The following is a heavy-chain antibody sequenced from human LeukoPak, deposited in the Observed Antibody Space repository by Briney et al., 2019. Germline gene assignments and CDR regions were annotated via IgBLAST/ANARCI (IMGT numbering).Heavy chain of an antibody. Sequence: SETLSLTCTVSDDSINRHHWNWLRQSPGKGLEWIGYIYKSGFTNYNHSLKNRVTMSLDTSKNRVSLKLTSVTAADTAVYYCARSGATSGWSYFFDIWGQGTPVTVSS. CDR2: IYKSGFT. J-gene: IGHJ4*02. CDR3: ARSGATSGWSYFFDI. D-gene: IGHD6-19*01. V-gene: IGHV4-59*11. CDR1: DDSINRHH.